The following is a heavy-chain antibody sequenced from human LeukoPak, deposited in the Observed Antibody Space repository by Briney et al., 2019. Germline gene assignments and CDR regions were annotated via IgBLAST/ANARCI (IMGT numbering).Heavy chain of an antibody. V-gene: IGHV3-30*02. D-gene: IGHD2-21*02. J-gene: IGHJ4*02. CDR1: RFTFSYDG. CDR3: AKSSSRLHTSSFEY. Sequence: GGSLRLSCAASRFTFSYDGIHWVRQAPGKGLEWVTFIQYDGSNKYADSVKGRFTISRDNSKNVLYLQMNSLRAEDTALYYCAKSSSRLHTSSFEYWGQGTLVTVSS. CDR2: IQYDGSNK.